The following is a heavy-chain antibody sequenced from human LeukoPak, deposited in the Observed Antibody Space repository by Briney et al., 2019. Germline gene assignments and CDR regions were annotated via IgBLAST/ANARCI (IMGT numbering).Heavy chain of an antibody. D-gene: IGHD2-15*01. CDR3: ARDPVVVVAATPFDY. CDR1: GGSISSSNW. Sequence: PSGTLSLTCAVSGGSISSSNWWSWVRQPPGKGLEWIGEIYHSGSTNYNPSLKSRVTISVDTSKNQFSLKLRSVTAADTAVYYCARDPVVVVAATPFDYWGQGTLVTVSS. CDR2: IYHSGST. V-gene: IGHV4-4*02. J-gene: IGHJ4*02.